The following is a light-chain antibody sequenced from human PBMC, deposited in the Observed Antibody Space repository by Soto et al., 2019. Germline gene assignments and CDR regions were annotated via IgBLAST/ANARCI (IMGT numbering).Light chain of an antibody. V-gene: IGLV2-14*01. J-gene: IGLJ1*01. CDR2: EVR. CDR3: SSYTSSSTVV. CDR1: STDVGDYNF. Sequence: QSVLTQPASVSGSPGQSITISCTGTSTDVGDYNFVFWYQQHAGKAPKLVISEVRNRPSGVSDRFSGSKSGNRASLTISGLQAEDEADYYCSSYTSSSTVVFGTGTKATV.